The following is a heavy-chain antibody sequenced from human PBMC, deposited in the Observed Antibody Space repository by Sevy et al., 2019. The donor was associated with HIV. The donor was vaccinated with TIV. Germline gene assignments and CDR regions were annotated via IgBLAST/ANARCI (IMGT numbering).Heavy chain of an antibody. V-gene: IGHV3-30*18. D-gene: IGHD5-18*01. CDR2: ISYDGSNK. Sequence: GGSLRLSCAASGFTFTSYGMHWVRQAPGKGLEWVAVISYDGSNKYYADSVKGRFTISRDKSKNTLYLQMNSLRAEDTAVYYCAKAPRGYSYTSFFDYWVQGTLVTVSS. J-gene: IGHJ4*02. CDR3: AKAPRGYSYTSFFDY. CDR1: GFTFTSYG.